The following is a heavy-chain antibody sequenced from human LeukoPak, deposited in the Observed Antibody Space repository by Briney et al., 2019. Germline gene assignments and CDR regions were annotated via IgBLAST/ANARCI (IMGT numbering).Heavy chain of an antibody. CDR3: ARDYCSSTSCYRNYYYYGMDV. CDR1: GFTFSSYA. V-gene: IGHV3-48*01. Sequence: GGSLRLSCAASGFTFSSYAMSWVRQAPGKGLEWVSYISSSSSTIYYADSVKGRFTISRDNAKNSLYLQMNSLRAEDTAVYYCARDYCSSTSCYRNYYYYGMDVWGQGTTVTVSS. CDR2: ISSSSSTI. D-gene: IGHD2-2*02. J-gene: IGHJ6*02.